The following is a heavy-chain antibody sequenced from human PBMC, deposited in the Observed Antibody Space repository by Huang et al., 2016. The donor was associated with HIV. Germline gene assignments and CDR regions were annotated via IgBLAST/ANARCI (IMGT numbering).Heavy chain of an antibody. Sequence: QVQLQESGAGLVKPSETLSLTCTVSGASIREHYWSWVRQPPGKGLEWIGIIKQSGATNFGPALRSRFAISIDTSKNQFSLRLTSVTVADTAVYYCARLRGSPLDYWGQGVLVTVSS. D-gene: IGHD3-10*01. CDR3: ARLRGSPLDY. V-gene: IGHV4-59*11. J-gene: IGHJ4*02. CDR1: GASIREHY. CDR2: IKQSGAT.